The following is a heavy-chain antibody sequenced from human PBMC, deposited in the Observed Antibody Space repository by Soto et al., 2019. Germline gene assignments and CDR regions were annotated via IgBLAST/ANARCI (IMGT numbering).Heavy chain of an antibody. J-gene: IGHJ4*02. D-gene: IGHD5-12*01. CDR3: ASIVATRIHDY. CDR2: INHSGST. V-gene: IGHV4-34*01. Sequence: SETLSLTCAVYGGSFSGYYWSWIRQPPGKGLEWIGEINHSGSTNYNPSLKSRVTISVDTSKNQFSLKLSSVTAADTAVYYCASIVATRIHDYWGQGTLVTVSS. CDR1: GGSFSGYY.